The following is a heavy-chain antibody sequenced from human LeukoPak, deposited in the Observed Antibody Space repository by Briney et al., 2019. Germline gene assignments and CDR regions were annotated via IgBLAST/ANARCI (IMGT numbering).Heavy chain of an antibody. CDR2: ISNSGST. D-gene: IGHD2-15*01. V-gene: IGHV4-59*11. CDR3: GRDALVGYFSYYYMDV. J-gene: IGHJ6*03. CDR1: GGAITSHY. Sequence: SETLSLTCTVSGGAITSHYWTWIRQSPGKGLEWIGDISNSGSTNYNPSLKSRVTISIHTSKNHYSLKLSSVAAADTAVYYCGRDALVGYFSYYYMDVWGKGTTVTVSS.